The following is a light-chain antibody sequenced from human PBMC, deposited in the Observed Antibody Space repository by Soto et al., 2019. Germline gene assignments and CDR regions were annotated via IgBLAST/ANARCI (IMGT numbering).Light chain of an antibody. CDR3: LHHYIYPIT. CDR1: QGIRHD. J-gene: IGKJ5*01. V-gene: IGKV1-17*01. CDR2: AAS. Sequence: DIQMTQSPSSLSASVGDRVTITCRASQGIRHDLAWYQQIPGKAPKRLIYAASSLQSGFPSRFSGTGSGTEFTLTTNSLQPEDLATSVCLHHYIYPITFGQGTRLEIK.